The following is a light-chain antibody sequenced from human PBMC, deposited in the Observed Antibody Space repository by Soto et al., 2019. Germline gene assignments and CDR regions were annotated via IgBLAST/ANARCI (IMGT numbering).Light chain of an antibody. Sequence: QSALTQPASVSGSPGQSITISCTGTSNDVGGYNYVSWYQQHPGKAPKLMIFDVNNRPSGVSDRFSGSKSGNTASLTISGLQAEDEADYYCSSYTRSNTPVVFGGGTKVTVL. J-gene: IGLJ2*01. CDR2: DVN. CDR3: SSYTRSNTPVV. V-gene: IGLV2-14*03. CDR1: SNDVGGYNY.